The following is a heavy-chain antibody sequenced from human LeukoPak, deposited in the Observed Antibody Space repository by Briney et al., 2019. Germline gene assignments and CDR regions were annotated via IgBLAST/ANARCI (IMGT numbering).Heavy chain of an antibody. Sequence: ASVKVSCKAPGGTFSSYAISWVRQAPGQGLEWMGGIIPIFGTANYAQKFQGRVTITADESTSTAYMELSSLRSEDTAVYYCARDSNIAAASLQTLVDWGQGTLVTVSS. J-gene: IGHJ4*02. V-gene: IGHV1-69*01. CDR1: GGTFSSYA. CDR3: ARDSNIAAASLQTLVD. CDR2: IIPIFGTA. D-gene: IGHD6-13*01.